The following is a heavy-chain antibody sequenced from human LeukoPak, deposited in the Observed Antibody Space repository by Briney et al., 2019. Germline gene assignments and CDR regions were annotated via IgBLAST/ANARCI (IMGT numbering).Heavy chain of an antibody. CDR2: IYYSGST. CDR1: GGSISSSSYY. J-gene: IGHJ4*02. D-gene: IGHD1-1*01. V-gene: IGHV4-39*07. Sequence: SETLSLTCTVSGGSISSSSYYWGWIRQPPGKGLEWIGGIYYSGSTYYNPSLKSRVTISVDTSKNQFSLKLSSVTAADTAVYYCARVGSRQLEIPSLDYWGQGTLVTVSS. CDR3: ARVGSRQLEIPSLDY.